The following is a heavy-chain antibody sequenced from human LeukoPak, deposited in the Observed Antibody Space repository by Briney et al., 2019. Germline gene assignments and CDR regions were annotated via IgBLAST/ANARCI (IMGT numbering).Heavy chain of an antibody. Sequence: GGSLRLSCAASGFTFSSYWMSWVRQAPGKGLEWVAVISHDGSNKYYADSVKGRFTISRDNSKNTLYLQMNSLRAEDTAVYYCAGSPGQWELLPYFDYWGQGTLVTVSS. CDR3: AGSPGQWELLPYFDY. J-gene: IGHJ4*02. CDR2: ISHDGSNK. V-gene: IGHV3-30-3*01. CDR1: GFTFSSYW. D-gene: IGHD1-26*01.